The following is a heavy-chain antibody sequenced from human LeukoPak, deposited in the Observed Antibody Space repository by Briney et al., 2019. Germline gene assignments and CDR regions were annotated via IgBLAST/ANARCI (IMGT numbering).Heavy chain of an antibody. CDR2: IYAGDSDT. D-gene: IGHD4-17*01. CDR3: ARLAGDYVGDDY. V-gene: IGHV5-51*01. Sequence: GESLKISCKGSGYSFTSYWIGWGRQLPRKGLELMGIIYAGDSDTRYSTSFQGQVTISADKSISTAYLQWSRLKASDTAMYYCARLAGDYVGDDYWGQGTLVTVSS. J-gene: IGHJ4*02. CDR1: GYSFTSYW.